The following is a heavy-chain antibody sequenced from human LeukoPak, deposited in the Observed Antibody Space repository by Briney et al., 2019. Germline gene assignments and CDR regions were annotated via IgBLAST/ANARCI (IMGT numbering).Heavy chain of an antibody. Sequence: TGGSLRLSCAASGFTFSSYSMNWVRQAPGKGLEWVSYISSSSSTIYYADSVKGRFTISRDNAKNSLYLQMNSLRAEDTAVYYCAKGPDDFWSGYSDYWGQGTLVTVSS. CDR2: ISSSSSTI. V-gene: IGHV3-48*01. J-gene: IGHJ4*02. CDR1: GFTFSSYS. D-gene: IGHD3-3*01. CDR3: AKGPDDFWSGYSDY.